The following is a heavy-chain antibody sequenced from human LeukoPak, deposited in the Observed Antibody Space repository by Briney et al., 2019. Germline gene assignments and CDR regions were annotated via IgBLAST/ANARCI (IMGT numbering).Heavy chain of an antibody. Sequence: ASVKVSCKAFGYTFTVYWMHWVRQAPGQGPEWMGVISPSGGSTIYAQKFKGRVTLTRDMSTSTDYLELSSLRSEDTAVYYCARDSDVHCSGGSCTNFDYWGQGTLVTVSS. D-gene: IGHD2-15*01. CDR1: GYTFTVYW. CDR3: ARDSDVHCSGGSCTNFDY. V-gene: IGHV1-46*01. J-gene: IGHJ4*02. CDR2: ISPSGGST.